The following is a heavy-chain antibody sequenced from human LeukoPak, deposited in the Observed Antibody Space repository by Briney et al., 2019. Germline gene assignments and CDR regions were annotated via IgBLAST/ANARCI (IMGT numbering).Heavy chain of an antibody. J-gene: IGHJ4*02. Sequence: SETLSLTCAVYGGSFSGYYWSWIRQPPGKGLEWIGEINHSGSTNYNPSLKSRATISVDTSKNQFSLKLSSVTAADTAVYYCAREGDGYNHPTFDYWGQGTLVTVSS. D-gene: IGHD5-24*01. V-gene: IGHV4-34*01. CDR3: AREGDGYNHPTFDY. CDR2: INHSGST. CDR1: GGSFSGYY.